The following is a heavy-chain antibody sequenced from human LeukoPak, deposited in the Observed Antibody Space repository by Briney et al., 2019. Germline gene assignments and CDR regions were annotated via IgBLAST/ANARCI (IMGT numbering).Heavy chain of an antibody. Sequence: GGSLRLSCAASGFTFDDYAMHWVRQAPGKGLEWVSGISWNSGSIGYADSVKGRFTISRDNAKNSLYLQMNSLRAEDTAVYYCARASAPLYAFDIWGQGTMVTVSS. CDR2: ISWNSGSI. CDR1: GFTFDDYA. J-gene: IGHJ3*02. V-gene: IGHV3-9*01. CDR3: ARASAPLYAFDI.